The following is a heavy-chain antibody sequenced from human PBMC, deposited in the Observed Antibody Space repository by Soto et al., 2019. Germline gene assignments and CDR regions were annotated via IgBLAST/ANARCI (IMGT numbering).Heavy chain of an antibody. CDR3: VRLEAPGYYYGMDV. J-gene: IGHJ6*02. Sequence: PWGSLRLSCGASRFTFSDYYMTWIRQAPAKGLEWVSYITTSSHTYYADSVEGRFTISRDNAKNSLYLQMNSLRVEDTAVYYCVRLEAPGYYYGMDVWGQGTTVTVSS. CDR1: RFTFSDYY. V-gene: IGHV3-11*06. CDR2: ITTSSHT.